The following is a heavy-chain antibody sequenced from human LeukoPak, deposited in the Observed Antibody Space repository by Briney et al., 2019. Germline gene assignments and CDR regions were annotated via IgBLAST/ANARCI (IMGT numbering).Heavy chain of an antibody. CDR3: ATGFGYSGSYYFDY. V-gene: IGHV1-24*01. D-gene: IGHD1-26*01. CDR1: GYTLTELS. J-gene: IGHJ4*02. CDR2: FDPEDGET. Sequence: GASVKVSCKVSGYTLTELSMHWVRQAPGKGLESMGGFDPEDGETIYAQKFQGRVTMTEDTSTDTAYMELSSLRSEDTAVYYCATGFGYSGSYYFDYWGQGTLVTVSS.